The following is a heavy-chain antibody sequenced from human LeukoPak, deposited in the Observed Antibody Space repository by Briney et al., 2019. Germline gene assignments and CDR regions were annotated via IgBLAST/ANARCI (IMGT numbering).Heavy chain of an antibody. D-gene: IGHD5-18*01. CDR1: EFTFSSYW. V-gene: IGHV3-21*01. CDR3: ARGEALRRYSYGPTPHY. J-gene: IGHJ4*02. Sequence: PGGSLRLSCAASEFTFSSYWMTWVRQAPGKGLEWVSSISSSSSYIYYADSVKGRFTISRDNAKNSLYLQMNSLRAEDTAVYYCARGEALRRYSYGPTPHYWGQGTLVTVSS. CDR2: ISSSSSYI.